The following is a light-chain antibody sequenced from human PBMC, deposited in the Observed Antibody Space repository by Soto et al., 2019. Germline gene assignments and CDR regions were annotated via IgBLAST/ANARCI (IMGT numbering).Light chain of an antibody. CDR2: DAS. J-gene: IGKJ1*01. V-gene: IGKV1-5*01. CDR3: QQYNSYSLT. CDR1: QSISSW. Sequence: DIQMTQSPSTLSASVGDRVTITCRASQSISSWLAWYQQKPGKAPKLLIYDASSLESGVPSRFXXXXXXXXXXXXISSLQPDDFATYYCQQYNSYSLTFGQGTKV.